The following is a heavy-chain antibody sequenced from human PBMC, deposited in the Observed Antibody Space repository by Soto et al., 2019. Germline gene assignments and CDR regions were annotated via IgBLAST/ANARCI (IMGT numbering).Heavy chain of an antibody. CDR1: GDSISDYY. J-gene: IGHJ6*02. Sequence: SETLSLTCTVSGDSISDYYWSWIRQPAGKGLEWIGRFYYSGNTKSNPSLKSRVTMSADTSKNQFSLSLRSVTAADSAIYYCARMYNSGFYRPEGDYFFYGMNVWGQGTTVTVSS. CDR2: FYYSGNT. D-gene: IGHD6-19*01. CDR3: ARMYNSGFYRPEGDYFFYGMNV. V-gene: IGHV4-4*07.